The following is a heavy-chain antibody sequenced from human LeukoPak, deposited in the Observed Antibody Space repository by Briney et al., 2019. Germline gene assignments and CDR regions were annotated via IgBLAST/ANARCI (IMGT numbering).Heavy chain of an antibody. CDR1: GGSISSYY. CDR3: ARWGGMIDRSWFDP. Sequence: SETLSLTCTVSGGSISSYYWSWIRQPPGKGLEWIGYIYYSGSTNYNPSLKSRVTISVDTSKNQFSLKLSSVTAADTAVYYCARWGGMIDRSWFDPWGQGTLVTVSS. CDR2: IYYSGST. J-gene: IGHJ5*02. V-gene: IGHV4-59*01. D-gene: IGHD3-22*01.